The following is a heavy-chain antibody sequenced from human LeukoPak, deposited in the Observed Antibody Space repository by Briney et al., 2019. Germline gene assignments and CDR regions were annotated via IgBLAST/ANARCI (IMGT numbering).Heavy chain of an antibody. CDR1: GFTFSSYA. D-gene: IGHD1-26*01. CDR2: ITGSGVST. J-gene: IGHJ4*02. V-gene: IGHV3-23*01. CDR3: AKDSLYSGSSRAFDY. Sequence: PGGSLRLSCAASGFTFSSYAMSWVRPAPGKGLAWVSSITGSGVSTYYVDSVKGRFTISRDSSKSTLYLQMNSLRAEDTAVYYCAKDSLYSGSSRAFDYWGQGTLVTVSS.